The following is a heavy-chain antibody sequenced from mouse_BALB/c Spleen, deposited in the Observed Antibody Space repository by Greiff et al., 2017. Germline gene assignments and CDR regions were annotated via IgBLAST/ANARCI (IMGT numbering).Heavy chain of an antibody. Sequence: EVNVVESGGGLVKPGGSLKLSCAASGFTFSSYAMSWVRQTPEKRLEWVASISSGGSTYYPDSVKGRFTISRDNARNILYLQMSSLRSEDTAMYYCARGGGLYYFDYWGQGTTLTVSS. CDR3: ARGGGLYYFDY. V-gene: IGHV5-6-5*01. J-gene: IGHJ2*01. CDR1: GFTFSSYA. CDR2: ISSGGST.